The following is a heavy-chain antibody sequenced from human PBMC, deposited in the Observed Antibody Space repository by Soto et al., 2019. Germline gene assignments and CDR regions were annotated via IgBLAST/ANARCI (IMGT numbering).Heavy chain of an antibody. J-gene: IGHJ3*02. D-gene: IGHD6-19*01. Sequence: QPGGSLRLSFAASGFPFISYAMSWVRQAPGKGLEWVSAISGSGGSTYYADSVKGRFTISRDNSKNTLYLQMNSLRAEDTAVYYCAKDGAYIAVAWGVASAFDIWGQGTMVTVSS. CDR1: GFPFISYA. V-gene: IGHV3-23*01. CDR2: ISGSGGST. CDR3: AKDGAYIAVAWGVASAFDI.